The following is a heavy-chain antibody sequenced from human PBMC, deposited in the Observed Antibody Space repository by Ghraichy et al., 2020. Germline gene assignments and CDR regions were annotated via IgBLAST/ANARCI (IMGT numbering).Heavy chain of an antibody. CDR3: ARDVTAIPVAVDFDY. CDR2: ISSSSSTI. D-gene: IGHD6-19*01. V-gene: IGHV3-48*01. Sequence: GSLRLSCAASGFTFSSYSMNWVRQAPGKGLEWVSYISSSSSTIYYADSVKGRFTISRDNAKNSLYLQMNSLRAEDTAVYYCARDVTAIPVAVDFDYWGQGTLVTVSS. CDR1: GFTFSSYS. J-gene: IGHJ4*02.